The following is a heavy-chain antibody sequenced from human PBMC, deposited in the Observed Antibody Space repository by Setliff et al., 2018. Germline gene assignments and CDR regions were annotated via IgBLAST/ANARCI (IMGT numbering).Heavy chain of an antibody. CDR3: ARRSATAGQGGFDI. J-gene: IGHJ3*02. V-gene: IGHV3-30*03. CDR2: ISHEGSTK. CDR1: GFTLSGYG. D-gene: IGHD6-19*01. Sequence: GGSLRLSCAASGFTLSGYGMHWVRQAPGKGLEWVAIISHEGSTKYYADFVKGRFAISRDNSKNTVYLQMNSLRAEDTALYYCARRSATAGQGGFDIWGQGTMVTVSS.